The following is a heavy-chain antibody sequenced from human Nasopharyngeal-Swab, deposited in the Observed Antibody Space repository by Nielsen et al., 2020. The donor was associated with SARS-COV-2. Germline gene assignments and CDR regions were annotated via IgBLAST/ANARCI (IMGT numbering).Heavy chain of an antibody. D-gene: IGHD6-13*01. CDR3: ASSSWYAFDI. V-gene: IGHV3-7*05. J-gene: IGHJ3*02. CDR2: IKQDGSEK. CDR1: GFSFSRNW. Sequence: GESLKISCAASGFSFSRNWMSWVRQAPGRGLEWVAHIKQDGSEKYYVDSVEGRFTFSRDNDKNSLYLQMNSLRAEDTAVYYCASSSWYAFDIWGQGTVVTVS.